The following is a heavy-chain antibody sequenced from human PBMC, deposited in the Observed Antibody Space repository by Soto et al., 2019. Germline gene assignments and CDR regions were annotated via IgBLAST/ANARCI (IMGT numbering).Heavy chain of an antibody. CDR2: VIPLFDTA. V-gene: IGHV1-69*01. Sequence: QVQVVQSGAEVKKPGSSVKVSCKVSGGIFTNNAISWVRQAPGQGLEWLGGVIPLFDTAYYAQIFRGRVRMSADGGKTKAYMDLSGPTSADTVVYFWALGGNNDDYHFNHGMDVWGQGTTVNVS. J-gene: IGHJ6*02. CDR1: GGIFTNNA. CDR3: ALGGNNDDYHFNHGMDV. D-gene: IGHD3-10*01.